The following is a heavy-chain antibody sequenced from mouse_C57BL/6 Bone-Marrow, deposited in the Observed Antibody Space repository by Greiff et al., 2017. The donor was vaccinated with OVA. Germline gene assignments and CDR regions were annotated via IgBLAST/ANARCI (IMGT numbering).Heavy chain of an antibody. CDR2: ISSGGDYI. V-gene: IGHV5-9-1*02. Sequence: DVLLVESGEGLVKPGGSLKLSCAASGFTFSSYAMSWVRQTPEKRLEWVAYISSGGDYIYYADTVKGRFTISRDNARNTLYLQMSSLKSEDTAMDYCTREGGYYSYYFDYWGQGTTLTVSS. J-gene: IGHJ2*01. D-gene: IGHD2-3*01. CDR3: TREGGYYSYYFDY. CDR1: GFTFSSYA.